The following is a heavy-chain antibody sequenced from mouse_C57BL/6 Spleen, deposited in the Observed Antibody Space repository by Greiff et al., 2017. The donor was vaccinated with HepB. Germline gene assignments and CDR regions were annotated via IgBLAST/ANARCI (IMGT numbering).Heavy chain of an antibody. CDR1: GYTFTSYW. CDR2: INPSNGGT. Sequence: QVQLQQPGTELVKPGASVKLSCKASGYTFTSYWMHWVKQRPGQGLEWIGNINPSNGGTNYNEKFKSKATLTVDKSSSTAYMQLSSLTSEDSAVYYWARASLAYYSTPYYCDYWGQSTTLTVSS. D-gene: IGHD2-5*01. V-gene: IGHV1-53*01. J-gene: IGHJ2*01. CDR3: ARASLAYYSTPYYCDY.